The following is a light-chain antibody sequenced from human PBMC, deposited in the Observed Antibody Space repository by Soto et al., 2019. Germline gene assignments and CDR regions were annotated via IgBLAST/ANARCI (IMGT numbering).Light chain of an antibody. Sequence: EIVLTQSPGTLSLSPGDRATLSCRASQTISSTYLAWYQQKPCQAPRLLIYAASTRATGIPDRFSGSESGTDFTLTISRLEPEDFAVYYCQQYGSSPKTFGQGTKVEI. CDR1: QTISSTY. J-gene: IGKJ1*01. CDR3: QQYGSSPKT. V-gene: IGKV3-20*01. CDR2: AAS.